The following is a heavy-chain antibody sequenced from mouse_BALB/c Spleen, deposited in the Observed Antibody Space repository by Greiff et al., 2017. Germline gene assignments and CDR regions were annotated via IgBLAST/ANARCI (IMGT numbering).Heavy chain of an antibody. D-gene: IGHD2-3*01. V-gene: IGHV5-9-4*01. CDR1: GFTLSSYA. Sequence: EVKLQESGGGLVKPGGSLKLSCAASGFTLSSYAMSWVRQSPEKRLEWVAEISSGGSYTYYPDTVTGRFTISRDNAKNTLYLEMSSLRSEDTAMYYCARADGYNAMDYWGQGTSVTVSS. CDR2: ISSGGSYT. J-gene: IGHJ4*01. CDR3: ARADGYNAMDY.